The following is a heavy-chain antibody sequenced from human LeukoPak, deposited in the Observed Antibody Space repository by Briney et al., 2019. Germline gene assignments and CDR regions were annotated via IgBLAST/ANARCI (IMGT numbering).Heavy chain of an antibody. CDR2: IIPIFGIA. CDR1: GGTFSSYA. J-gene: IGHJ4*02. Sequence: ASVKVSCKASGGTFSSYAISWVRQAPGQGLEWMGRIIPIFGIANYAQKFQGRVTITADKSTSTAYMELSSLRSEDTAVYYCARDIAARDDYWGQGTLVTVSP. CDR3: ARDIAARDDY. D-gene: IGHD6-6*01. V-gene: IGHV1-69*04.